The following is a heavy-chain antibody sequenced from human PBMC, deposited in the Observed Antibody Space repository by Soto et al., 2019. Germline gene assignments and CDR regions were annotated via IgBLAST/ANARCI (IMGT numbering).Heavy chain of an antibody. CDR3: ARDLYSGSYYEYYYYYGMDV. CDR2: ISSSGSNI. Sequence: QVQLVESGGGLVKPGGSLRLSCAASGFTFSDYYMSWIRQAPGKGLEWVSYISSSGSNIYYADSVKGRFTISRDNAKNSLYLQMNSLRAEDTAVYYCARDLYSGSYYEYYYYYGMDVWGQGTTVTVSS. J-gene: IGHJ6*02. V-gene: IGHV3-11*01. D-gene: IGHD1-26*01. CDR1: GFTFSDYY.